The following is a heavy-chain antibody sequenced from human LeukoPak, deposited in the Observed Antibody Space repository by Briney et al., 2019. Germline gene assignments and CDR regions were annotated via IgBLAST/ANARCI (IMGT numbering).Heavy chain of an antibody. V-gene: IGHV5-10-1*01. CDR2: IDPSDSYT. CDR3: ARGGSFRRGFIDY. D-gene: IGHD3-10*01. J-gene: IGHJ4*02. Sequence: GGSLRISCKGSGYSFTSYWITWVRQMPGKGLEWMGRIDPSDSYTNYSPSFQGHVTISADKSISTAYLQWSSLKASDTAMYYCARGGSFRRGFIDYWGRGTLVTVSS. CDR1: GYSFTSYW.